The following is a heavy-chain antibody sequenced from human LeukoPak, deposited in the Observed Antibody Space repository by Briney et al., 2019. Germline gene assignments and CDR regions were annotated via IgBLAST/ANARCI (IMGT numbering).Heavy chain of an antibody. Sequence: GGSLRLSCAASGFTFSSYGMHWVRQAPGKGLEWVAVIWYDGSNKYYADSVKGRFTISRDNSKNTLYLQMNSLRVEDTAAYYCAKVRAPSGWFNSDYWGQGTLVTVSS. J-gene: IGHJ4*02. CDR2: IWYDGSNK. CDR1: GFTFSSYG. D-gene: IGHD6-19*01. V-gene: IGHV3-33*06. CDR3: AKVRAPSGWFNSDY.